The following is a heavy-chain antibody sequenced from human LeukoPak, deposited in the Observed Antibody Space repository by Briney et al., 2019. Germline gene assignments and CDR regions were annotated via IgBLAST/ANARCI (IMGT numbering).Heavy chain of an antibody. V-gene: IGHV3-7*04. CDR2: IKEDGSEK. D-gene: IGHD6-13*01. Sequence: AGGSLRLSCAASEFTFSGSWMSWVRQAPGKGLEWVANIKEDGSEKYYVDSVKGRFIISRDNARNSLYLQMSSLRAEDTAVYYCARWDRVAAAGRTEYFQHWGQGTLVTVSS. J-gene: IGHJ1*01. CDR1: EFTFSGSW. CDR3: ARWDRVAAAGRTEYFQH.